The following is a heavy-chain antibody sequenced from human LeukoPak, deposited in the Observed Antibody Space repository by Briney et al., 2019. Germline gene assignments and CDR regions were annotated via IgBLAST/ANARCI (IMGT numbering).Heavy chain of an antibody. J-gene: IGHJ3*02. CDR3: ATDKQWLESRAFDI. CDR2: SDPEDGET. CDR1: GYTLTELS. Sequence: ASVKVSCKVSGYTLTELSMHWVRQAPGKGLEWMGGSDPEDGETIYAQKFQGRVTMTEDTSTDTAYMELSSLRSEDTAVYYCATDKQWLESRAFDIWDQGTMVTVSS. V-gene: IGHV1-24*01. D-gene: IGHD6-19*01.